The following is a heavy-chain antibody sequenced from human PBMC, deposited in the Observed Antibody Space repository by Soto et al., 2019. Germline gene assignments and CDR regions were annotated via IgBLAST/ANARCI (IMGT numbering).Heavy chain of an antibody. D-gene: IGHD6-13*01. CDR3: ARDKGVASSGWDDY. CDR2: ISAYNGNT. Sequence: ASVKVSCKASGYTFTSYGISWVRQAPGQGLEWMGWISAYNGNTNYAQKLQGRVTMTTDTSTSTAYMELRSLRSDDTAVYYCARDKGVASSGWDDYWGQGTLVTVSS. J-gene: IGHJ4*02. V-gene: IGHV1-18*01. CDR1: GYTFTSYG.